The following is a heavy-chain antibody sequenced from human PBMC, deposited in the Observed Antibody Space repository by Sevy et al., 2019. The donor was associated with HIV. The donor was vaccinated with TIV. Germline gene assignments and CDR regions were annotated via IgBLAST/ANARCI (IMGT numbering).Heavy chain of an antibody. CDR2: VYSGGAT. J-gene: IGHJ6*02. D-gene: IGHD2-15*01. Sequence: GGSLRLSCAVSGFTLTNEFFSWVRQAPGKGLEWVAVVYSGGATYYADSVKGRFTISREKSKSTLYLQMKSLRAEVTAVYYCARVGYCRGGTCFSGFYYAMDVWGQGTTVTVSS. V-gene: IGHV3-53*01. CDR3: ARVGYCRGGTCFSGFYYAMDV. CDR1: GFTLTNEF.